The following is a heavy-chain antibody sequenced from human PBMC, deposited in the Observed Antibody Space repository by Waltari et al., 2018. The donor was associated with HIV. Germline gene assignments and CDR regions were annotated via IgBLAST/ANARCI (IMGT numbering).Heavy chain of an antibody. CDR3: ARNSSWKGNRYFFYWLDV. V-gene: IGHV1-8*02. CDR1: GYTFINFD. Sequence: QVYLVQSGPEVKRPGASVKISCKAYGYTFINFDVNWVRQATGQGPESLGWMKPYGRNTGSPYIFGERSTMTGDGSTATAYMEMSGLTPEDTAIYYWARNSSWKGNRYFFYWLDVWGQGP. J-gene: IGHJ6*02. D-gene: IGHD3-22*01. CDR2: MKPYGRNT.